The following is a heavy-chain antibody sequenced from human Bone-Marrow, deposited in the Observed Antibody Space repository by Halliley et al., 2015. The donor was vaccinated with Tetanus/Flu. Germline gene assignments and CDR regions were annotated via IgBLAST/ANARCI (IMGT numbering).Heavy chain of an antibody. CDR1: GFTFSSYE. D-gene: IGHD3-22*01. J-gene: IGHJ5*02. CDR3: ARSQGGLPDYYDSTGFSA. Sequence: LSLTCTASGFTFSSYEMNWVRQAPGKGLEWISYISNSGSAMYFADSVKGRFTTSRDNAKNSLYLQMNSLRAEDTAIYYCARSQGGLPDYYDSTGFSAWGQGTLVTVSS. CDR2: ISNSGSAM. V-gene: IGHV3-48*03.